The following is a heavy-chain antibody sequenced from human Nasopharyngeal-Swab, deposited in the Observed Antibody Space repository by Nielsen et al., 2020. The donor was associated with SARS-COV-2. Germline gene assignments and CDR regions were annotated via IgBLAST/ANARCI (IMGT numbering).Heavy chain of an antibody. CDR3: ASGHTNGYPYHSYYYMDV. Sequence: WIRQPPGKGLEWIAFITYNGNTYYDPSLKSRVSLSLDTSGNQISLNLTAVTAADTAVYYCASGHTNGYPYHSYYYMDVWGKGTTGTDSS. J-gene: IGHJ6*03. D-gene: IGHD2-8*01. CDR2: ITYNGNT. V-gene: IGHV4-31*02.